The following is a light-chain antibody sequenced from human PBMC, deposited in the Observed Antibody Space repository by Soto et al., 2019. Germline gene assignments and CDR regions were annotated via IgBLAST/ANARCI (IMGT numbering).Light chain of an antibody. Sequence: QSVLTQSPSASASLGASVKLTCTLSSGHSSYAIAWHQQQPEKGPRYLMKLNSDGSHSKGDGIPDRFSGSSSGAERYLTISSLQSEDEADYYCQTWGTGIRVVFCGGTKLTVL. J-gene: IGLJ2*01. V-gene: IGLV4-69*01. CDR1: SGHSSYA. CDR3: QTWGTGIRVV. CDR2: LNSDGSH.